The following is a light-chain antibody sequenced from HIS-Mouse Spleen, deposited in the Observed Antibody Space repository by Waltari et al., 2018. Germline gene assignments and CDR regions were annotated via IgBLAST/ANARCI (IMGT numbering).Light chain of an antibody. Sequence: SYQLTQPPPVSVRPGQTARITCSGDALPKKYAYWSPQKSGQAPVLVLYEDSKRPSGIPERFSGSSSGTMATLTISGAQVEDEADYYCYSTDSSGNHRVFGGGTKLTVL. J-gene: IGLJ2*01. CDR3: YSTDSSGNHRV. V-gene: IGLV3-10*01. CDR2: EDS. CDR1: ALPKKY.